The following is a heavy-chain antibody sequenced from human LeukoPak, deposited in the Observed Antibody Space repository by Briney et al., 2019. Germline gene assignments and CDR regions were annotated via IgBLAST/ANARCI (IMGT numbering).Heavy chain of an antibody. CDR2: INKDGSEK. CDR1: GFTFSTYS. D-gene: IGHD2-21*02. CDR3: ARGFQRGDSPV. Sequence: GGSLRLSCAASGFTFSTYSLSWLRQAPGKGLEWVAKINKDGSEKGYVDSVKGRFTISRDNAKGSLYLQLNSLRAEDTTVYYCARGFQRGDSPVWGQGTLVTVSS. V-gene: IGHV3-7*01. J-gene: IGHJ4*02.